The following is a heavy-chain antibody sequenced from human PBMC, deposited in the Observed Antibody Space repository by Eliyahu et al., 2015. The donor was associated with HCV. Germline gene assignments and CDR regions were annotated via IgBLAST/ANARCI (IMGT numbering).Heavy chain of an antibody. Sequence: QVQLVESGGGVVQPGRSLRLSCAASGFTFSSYGMHWVRXAPGKGLEWVAVIWYDGSNKYYADSVKGRFTISRDNSKNTLYLQMNSLRAEDTAVYYCAREYYDILTGYFRHNDYYYYGMDVWGQGTTVTVSS. J-gene: IGHJ6*02. CDR2: IWYDGSNK. V-gene: IGHV3-33*01. CDR1: GFTFSSYG. D-gene: IGHD3-9*01. CDR3: AREYYDILTGYFRHNDYYYYGMDV.